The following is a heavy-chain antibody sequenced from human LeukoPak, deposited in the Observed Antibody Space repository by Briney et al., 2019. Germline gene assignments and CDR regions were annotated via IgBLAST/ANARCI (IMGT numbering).Heavy chain of an antibody. D-gene: IGHD5-18*01. CDR3: ARERDSYGYYFDY. J-gene: IGHJ4*02. Sequence: SVKVSCKASGYTFTSYAISWVRQAPGQGLEWMGRIIPILGIANYAQKFQGRVTITADKSTSTAYMELSSLRSEDTAVYYCARERDSYGYYFDYWGQGTLVTVSS. CDR2: IIPILGIA. V-gene: IGHV1-69*04. CDR1: GYTFTSYA.